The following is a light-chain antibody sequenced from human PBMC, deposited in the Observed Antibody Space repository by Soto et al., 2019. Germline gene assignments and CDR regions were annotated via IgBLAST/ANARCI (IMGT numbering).Light chain of an antibody. CDR2: AAS. V-gene: IGKV1-12*01. J-gene: IGKJ5*01. Sequence: DIQMTQSPSAMSASVGDRVSITCRASQGIHNYFAWFQQXPGKAPKILIYAASHLQTGGPSRFRGTGSATHFTLTISSLQPEDLATYYCQQSYRAVTFGQGTRLEIK. CDR1: QGIHNY. CDR3: QQSYRAVT.